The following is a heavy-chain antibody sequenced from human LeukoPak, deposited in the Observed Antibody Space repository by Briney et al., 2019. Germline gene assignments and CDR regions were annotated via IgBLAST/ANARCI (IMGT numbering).Heavy chain of an antibody. CDR3: ATATIFGVVLYY. D-gene: IGHD3-3*01. Sequence: GRSLRLSCAASGFTFSSHAMHWVRQAPGKGLEWVALISYEGTHKYYADSVQGRFTISRDNSKNTLYLQMNSLRTEDTAVYYCATATIFGVVLYYWGQGTLVTVSS. CDR2: ISYEGTHK. J-gene: IGHJ4*02. CDR1: GFTFSSHA. V-gene: IGHV3-30*04.